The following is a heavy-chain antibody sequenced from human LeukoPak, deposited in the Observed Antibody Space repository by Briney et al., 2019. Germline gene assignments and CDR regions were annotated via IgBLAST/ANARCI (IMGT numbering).Heavy chain of an antibody. Sequence: SETLSLTCAVYGGSFSGYYWSWIRQPPGKGLEWIGEINHSGSTNYNPSLKSRVTISVDTSKNQFSLKLSSVTAADTAVYYCARDLLRRFSVFDYWGQGTLVTVSS. D-gene: IGHD1-26*01. CDR3: ARDLLRRFSVFDY. J-gene: IGHJ4*02. CDR2: INHSGST. V-gene: IGHV4-34*01. CDR1: GGSFSGYY.